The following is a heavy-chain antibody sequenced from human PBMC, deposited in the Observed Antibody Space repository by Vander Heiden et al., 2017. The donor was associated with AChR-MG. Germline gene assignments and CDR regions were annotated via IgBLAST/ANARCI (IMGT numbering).Heavy chain of an antibody. CDR3: ASREGVVPAAIGFGAFDI. V-gene: IGHV5-51*03. D-gene: IGHD2-2*02. CDR1: GYSCTSYW. J-gene: IGHJ3*02. CDR2: IYPGDPDT. Sequence: EVQLVQSGAEVKKPGESLKISCKGSGYSCTSYWFGWVRQTPAKGLGWMGIIYPGDPDTRYSPSFQGQVTISADKSISTAYLQWSSLKASDTAMYYCASREGVVPAAIGFGAFDIWGQGPMVTVSS.